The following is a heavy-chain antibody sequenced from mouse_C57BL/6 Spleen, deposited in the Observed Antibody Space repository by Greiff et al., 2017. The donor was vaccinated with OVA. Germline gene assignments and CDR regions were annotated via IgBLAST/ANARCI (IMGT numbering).Heavy chain of an antibody. CDR2: INPNNGGT. CDR3: ARSVFDY. J-gene: IGHJ2*01. CDR1: GYTFTDYY. Sequence: VQLQQSGPELVKPGASVKISCKASGYTFTDYYMNWVKQSHGKSLEWIGDINPNNGGTSYNQKFKGKATLTLDKSSSTAYMELRSLTSEDSSFYYCARSVFDYWGQGTTLTVSS. V-gene: IGHV1-26*01.